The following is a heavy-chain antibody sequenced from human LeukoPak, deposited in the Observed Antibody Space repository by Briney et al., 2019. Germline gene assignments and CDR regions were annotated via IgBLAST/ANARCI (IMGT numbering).Heavy chain of an antibody. Sequence: SETLSLTYTVSGGSISSYYWSWIRQPPGQGLEWIGYVYYSGSTNYNPSLKSRVTISIDTSKNQFSLTLNSVTAADTAVYYCARAYSRSSFDYWGLGTLVTVSS. V-gene: IGHV4-59*08. CDR1: GGSISSYY. J-gene: IGHJ4*02. CDR2: VYYSGST. D-gene: IGHD6-6*01. CDR3: ARAYSRSSFDY.